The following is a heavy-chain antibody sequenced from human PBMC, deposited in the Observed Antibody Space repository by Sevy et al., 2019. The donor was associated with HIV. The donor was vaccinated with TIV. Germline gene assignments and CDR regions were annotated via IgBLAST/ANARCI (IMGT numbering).Heavy chain of an antibody. Sequence: GGSLRLSCAASGFNFSPYAMHWVRQAPGKGLEWVAVISKDGRNDNYADSVKGRFTVSRDNAKNAMYLQMNSLRLEDTAVYYCAKEGYYYDSRSHVWFDPWGQGSLVTVSS. CDR2: ISKDGRND. J-gene: IGHJ5*02. CDR3: AKEGYYYDSRSHVWFDP. D-gene: IGHD3-22*01. CDR1: GFNFSPYA. V-gene: IGHV3-30*18.